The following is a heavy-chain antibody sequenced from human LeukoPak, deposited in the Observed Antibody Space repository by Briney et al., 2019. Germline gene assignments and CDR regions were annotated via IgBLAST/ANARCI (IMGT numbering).Heavy chain of an antibody. CDR1: GGSFSGYY. J-gene: IGHJ4*02. V-gene: IGHV4-34*01. Sequence: PSETQSLTCAVYGGSFSGYYWSWIRQPPGKGLEWIGEINHSGSTNYNPSLKSRVTISVDTSKNQFSLKLSSVTAADTAVYYCARGPGLLWFGELFHYFDYWGQGTLVTVSS. CDR3: ARGPGLLWFGELFHYFDY. CDR2: INHSGST. D-gene: IGHD3-10*01.